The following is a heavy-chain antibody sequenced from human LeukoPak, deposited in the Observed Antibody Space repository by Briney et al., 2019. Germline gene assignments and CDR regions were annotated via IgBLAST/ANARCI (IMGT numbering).Heavy chain of an antibody. Sequence: GGSLRLSCAASGFTFSSYWMNWARQAPGKGLEWVASINHNGNVDYYVDSVKGRFTIFRDNAKNSLYLQMNSLRAEDTAVYYCARAPLYSSGWYFDYWGQGTLVTVSS. CDR3: ARAPLYSSGWYFDY. CDR1: GFTFSSYW. D-gene: IGHD6-19*01. CDR2: INHNGNVD. J-gene: IGHJ4*02. V-gene: IGHV3-7*01.